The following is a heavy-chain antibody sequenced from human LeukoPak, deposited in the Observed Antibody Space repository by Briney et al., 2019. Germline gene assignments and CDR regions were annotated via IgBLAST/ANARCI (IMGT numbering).Heavy chain of an antibody. CDR2: INPNSGGT. J-gene: IGHJ3*02. V-gene: IGHV1-2*04. CDR3: ASTYGDYQDAFDI. Sequence: GASVKVSCKASGYTFTGYYMHWVRQAPGQGLGWMGWINPNSGGTNYAQKFQGWVTMTRDTSISTAYMELSRLRSDDTAVYYCASTYGDYQDAFDIWGQGTMVTVSS. D-gene: IGHD4-17*01. CDR1: GYTFTGYY.